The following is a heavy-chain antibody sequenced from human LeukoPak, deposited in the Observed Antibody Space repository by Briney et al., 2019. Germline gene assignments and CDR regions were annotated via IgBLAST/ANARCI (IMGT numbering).Heavy chain of an antibody. V-gene: IGHV3-30*04. Sequence: GRSLRLSCAASGFTLSNYSMHWVRPAPGKGLEWVAVTSYDGSNEYSADSVKGRLTISRDNSKNTVYLRMNSLRAEDTAVYYCARQDIAAAVTFDYWGQGTLVTVSS. D-gene: IGHD6-13*01. CDR3: ARQDIAAAVTFDY. CDR2: TSYDGSNE. J-gene: IGHJ4*02. CDR1: GFTLSNYS.